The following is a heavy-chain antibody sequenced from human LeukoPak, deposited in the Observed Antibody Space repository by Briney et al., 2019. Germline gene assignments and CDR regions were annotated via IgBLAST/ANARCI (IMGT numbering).Heavy chain of an antibody. CDR2: LSYGGSDK. D-gene: IGHD6-13*01. CDR3: AKRGSGNSKFTSSWYYFDY. J-gene: IGHJ4*02. CDR1: GFNFHDYA. Sequence: PGGSLRLSCSGSGFNFHDYAVTWVRQAPGKGLEWVANLSYGGSDKYYVDSVKGRFTISRDNTKNSLYLQMNSLRAEDTAVYYCAKRGSGNSKFTSSWYYFDYWGQGTLVTVSS. V-gene: IGHV3-7*01.